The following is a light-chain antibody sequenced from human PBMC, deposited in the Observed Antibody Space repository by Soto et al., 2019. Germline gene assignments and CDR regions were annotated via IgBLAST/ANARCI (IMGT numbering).Light chain of an antibody. V-gene: IGKV3-20*01. CDR3: QQYGSSPRT. J-gene: IGKJ1*01. CDR1: QSVSSSY. Sequence: EIVLTQSPGTLSLSPGEIATLSCRASQSVSSSYLAWYQQKPGQAPRLLIYGASSRATGIPARFSGSGSGTDFTLTISRLEPEDFAVYYCQQYGSSPRTFGQGTKVDIK. CDR2: GAS.